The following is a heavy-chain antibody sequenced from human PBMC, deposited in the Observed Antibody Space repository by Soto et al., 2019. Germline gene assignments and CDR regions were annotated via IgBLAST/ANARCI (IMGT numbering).Heavy chain of an antibody. CDR1: GFSFSDYG. D-gene: IGHD1-20*01. CDR3: ARGSHNWNSEKFYYYYHMGV. J-gene: IGHJ6*02. V-gene: IGHV3-33*01. Sequence: QFQLVESGGGVVQPGRSLRLSCAASGFSFSDYGMHWVRQAPGKGLEWVAVIWYDGNNKYYVDSVKGRFTISRDNSKNTVYLQMNSLRAEDTAVYYCARGSHNWNSEKFYYYYHMGVWGQGTTVTVSS. CDR2: IWYDGNNK.